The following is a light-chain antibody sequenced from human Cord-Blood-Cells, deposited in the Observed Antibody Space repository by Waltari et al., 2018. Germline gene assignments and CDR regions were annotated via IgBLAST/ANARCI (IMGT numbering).Light chain of an antibody. CDR2: DVS. CDR1: SSDVGGYNY. V-gene: IGLV2-14*01. Sequence: QSALTQPASVSGSPGQSITISCTGTSSDVGGYNYVSWYQQNPGKAPKLMIYDVSNRPAGVSNRFSGSKSCNTASLTISGLQAEDEADYYCSSYTSSSTWVFGGGTKLTVL. CDR3: SSYTSSSTWV. J-gene: IGLJ3*02.